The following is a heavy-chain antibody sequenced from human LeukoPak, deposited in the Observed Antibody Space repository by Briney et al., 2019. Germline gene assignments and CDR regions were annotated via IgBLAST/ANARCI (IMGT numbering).Heavy chain of an antibody. J-gene: IGHJ4*02. V-gene: IGHV3-11*01. CDR2: ISPSAYST. CDR1: EFTFSDHY. CDR3: ARGKRRFDI. Sequence: GGSLRLSCAASEFTFSDHYMTWIRQSPGKGLEWISYISPSAYSTYYADSVKGRFSISRDNAKNSLYLQMNSLRDEDTAIYYCARGKRRFDIWGQGTLVTVSS.